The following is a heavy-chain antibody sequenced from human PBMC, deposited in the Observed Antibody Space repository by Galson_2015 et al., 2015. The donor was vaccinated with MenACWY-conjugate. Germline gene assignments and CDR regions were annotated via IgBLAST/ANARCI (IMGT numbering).Heavy chain of an antibody. D-gene: IGHD3-22*01. J-gene: IGHJ4*02. V-gene: IGHV1-46*03. CDR1: GYTSTSYY. CDR2: INPSGGSK. CDR3: ARVFTPPQRTYYDSSGYGPPGDY. Sequence: SVKVSCKASGYTSTSYYMHWVRQAPGQGLEWMGIINPSGGSKSYAQKFQGRVTMTRDTSTSTVYMELSSLRSEDTAVYYCARVFTPPQRTYYDSSGYGPPGDYWGQGTLVTVSS.